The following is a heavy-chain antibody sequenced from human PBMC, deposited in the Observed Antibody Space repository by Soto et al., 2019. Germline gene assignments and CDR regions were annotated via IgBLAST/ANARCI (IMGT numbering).Heavy chain of an antibody. Sequence: GGSLRLSCAVSGFTFISYAMSWVRQAPGKGLEWVSAISGSGGSTYYADSVKGRFTISRDNSKNTLYLQMNSLRAEDTAVYYCAKDPWFHLRFLEWLSRSYGMDVWGQGTTVTVSS. CDR1: GFTFISYA. J-gene: IGHJ6*02. CDR3: AKDPWFHLRFLEWLSRSYGMDV. CDR2: ISGSGGST. D-gene: IGHD3-3*01. V-gene: IGHV3-23*01.